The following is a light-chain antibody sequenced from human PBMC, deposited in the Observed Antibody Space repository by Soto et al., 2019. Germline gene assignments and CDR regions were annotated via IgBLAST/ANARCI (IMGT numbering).Light chain of an antibody. V-gene: IGKV2-30*02. Sequence: DVVMTQSPLSLPVTLGQPASISCRSSQRLVHSDGDTHFNCFQRRPGQSPRRLISKRDSGVPDRFSGSESGTDFTLKVSRVEAEDVGVHNCMQDTHWPRLTFGGGTRVEI. CDR1: QRLVHSDGDTH. J-gene: IGKJ4*01. CDR3: MQDTHWPRLT. CDR2: S.